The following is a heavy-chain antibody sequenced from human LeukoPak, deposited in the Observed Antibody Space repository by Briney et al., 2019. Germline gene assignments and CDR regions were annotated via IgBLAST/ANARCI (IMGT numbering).Heavy chain of an antibody. D-gene: IGHD4-23*01. CDR3: ARGNYDGYYFDY. J-gene: IGHJ4*02. CDR2: MTPNSGNT. CDR1: GYIFIDYE. Sequence: GASVKVSCKASGYIFIDYEINWVRQAPGEGLEWMGWMTPNSGNTGYAQKFQGRVTMTRNTSIGTAYMGLRSLTSEDAAVYYCARGNYDGYYFDYWGQGTLVTVSS. V-gene: IGHV1-8*02.